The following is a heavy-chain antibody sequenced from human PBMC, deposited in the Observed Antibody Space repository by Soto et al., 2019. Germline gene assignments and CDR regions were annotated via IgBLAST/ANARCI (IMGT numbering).Heavy chain of an antibody. CDR1: GYTFTSYD. CDR2: MNPNSGNT. J-gene: IGHJ4*02. V-gene: IGHV1-8*01. CDR3: ARRATIFGVVIIDY. D-gene: IGHD3-3*01. Sequence: ASVKVSCKASGYTFTSYDINWVRQATGQGLEWMGWMNPNSGNTGYAQKFQGRVTMTRNTSISTAYMELSSLRSEDTAVYYCARRATIFGVVIIDYWGQGTLVTVSS.